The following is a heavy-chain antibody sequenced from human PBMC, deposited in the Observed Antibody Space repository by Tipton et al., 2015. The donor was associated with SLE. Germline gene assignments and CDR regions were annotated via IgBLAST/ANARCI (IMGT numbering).Heavy chain of an antibody. J-gene: IGHJ4*02. CDR3: VRDSTWNDSDY. CDR1: GFTFGDYA. D-gene: IGHD1-1*01. Sequence: SLRLSCTASGFTFGDYAMGWVRQAPGKGLEWVGFIRSKTYGGTTEYAASVKGRFTISRDDSQSIAYLQMNSLKAEDTGLYYCVRDSTWNDSDYWGQGTLVTVSS. V-gene: IGHV3-49*04. CDR2: IRSKTYGGTT.